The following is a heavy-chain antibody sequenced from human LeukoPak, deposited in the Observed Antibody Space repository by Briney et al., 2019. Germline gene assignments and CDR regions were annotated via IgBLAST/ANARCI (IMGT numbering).Heavy chain of an antibody. CDR1: GFTFTSYS. Sequence: GGSLRLSCVASGFTFTSYSMNWVRQAPGKGLEWVSYISSTSSTIYYADSVKGRFTISRDNAKNSLYLQMNSLRDEDTAVYYCARAAPYYYDSSGYSAFDSWGQGTMVTVSS. CDR3: ARAAPYYYDSSGYSAFDS. V-gene: IGHV3-48*02. D-gene: IGHD3-22*01. J-gene: IGHJ3*02. CDR2: ISSTSSTI.